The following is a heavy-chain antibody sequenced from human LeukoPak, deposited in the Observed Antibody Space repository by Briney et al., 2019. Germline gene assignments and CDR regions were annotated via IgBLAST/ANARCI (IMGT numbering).Heavy chain of an antibody. CDR1: GGSISTSNYY. V-gene: IGHV4-61*05. CDR2: IYYSGST. CDR3: ARASGYIDY. D-gene: IGHD6-13*01. J-gene: IGHJ4*02. Sequence: SETLSLTCTVSGGSISTSNYYWGWIRQPPGKGLEWIGYIYYSGSTNYNPSLKSRVTISVDTSKNQFSLKLSSVTAADTAVYYCARASGYIDYWGQGTLVTVSS.